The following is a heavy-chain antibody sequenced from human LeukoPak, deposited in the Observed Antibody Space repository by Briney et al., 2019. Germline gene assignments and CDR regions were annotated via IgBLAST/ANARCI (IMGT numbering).Heavy chain of an antibody. V-gene: IGHV1-24*01. J-gene: IGHJ4*02. CDR1: GYTLTELS. CDR2: FDPEDGET. CDR3: ATHRDDYGDYGWYFDY. Sequence: ASVKVSCKVSGYTLTELSMHWVRLAPGKGLEWMGGFDPEDGETIYAQKFQGRVTMTEDTSTDTAYMELSSLRSEDTAVYYCATHRDDYGDYGWYFDYWGQGTLVTVSS. D-gene: IGHD4-17*01.